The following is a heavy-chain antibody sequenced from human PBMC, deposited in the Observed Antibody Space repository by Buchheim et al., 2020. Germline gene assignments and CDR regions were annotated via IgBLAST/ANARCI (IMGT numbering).Heavy chain of an antibody. CDR3: ARGYWSGGRSYAYPFDL. CDR1: GFTFSSYW. CDR2: INRDGSTI. V-gene: IGHV3-48*04. J-gene: IGHJ4*02. D-gene: IGHD2-15*01. Sequence: EVQLVESGGGLVQPGGSLRLSCAASGFTFSSYWMSWVRQAPGKGLEWVSYINRDGSTIHYADSVKGRVRVSRDNARNSVDLDMDTLRVDDTAVYYCARGYWSGGRSYAYPFDLWGQG.